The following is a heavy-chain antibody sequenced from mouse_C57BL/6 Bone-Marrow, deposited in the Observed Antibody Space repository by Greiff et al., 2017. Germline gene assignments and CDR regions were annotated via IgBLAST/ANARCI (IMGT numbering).Heavy chain of an antibody. J-gene: IGHJ1*03. D-gene: IGHD1-1*01. CDR1: GFTFSIYG. CDR3: ARRYGSSYWYFDV. Sequence: EVKLVESGGDLVKPGGSLKLSCAASGFTFSIYGMSWVRQTPDKRLEWVATISSGGSYTYYPDSVKGRVTISRDNAKNTLYLQMSSLKSEDTAMYYDARRYGSSYWYFDVWGTGTTVTVSS. V-gene: IGHV5-6*02. CDR2: ISSGGSYT.